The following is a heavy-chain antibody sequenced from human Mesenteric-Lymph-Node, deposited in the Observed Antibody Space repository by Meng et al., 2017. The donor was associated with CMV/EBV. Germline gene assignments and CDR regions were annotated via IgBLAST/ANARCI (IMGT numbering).Heavy chain of an antibody. CDR2: ISTYNGNT. Sequence: KASGYTFTSYGISWVRQAHGQGLEWMGWISTYNGNTNYAQNLQGRVTMTTDTSTSTAYMEVRSLTSDDTAVYYCAKDNYFGSGSYLGYWGQGTLVTVSS. CDR1: GYTFTSYG. J-gene: IGHJ4*02. V-gene: IGHV1-18*01. CDR3: AKDNYFGSGSYLGY. D-gene: IGHD3-10*01.